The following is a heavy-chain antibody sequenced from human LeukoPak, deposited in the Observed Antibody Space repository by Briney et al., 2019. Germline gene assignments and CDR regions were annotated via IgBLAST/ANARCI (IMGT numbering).Heavy chain of an antibody. D-gene: IGHD3-22*01. CDR2: ISSSGSTI. J-gene: IGHJ3*02. CDR3: ARDTGVVIGAFDI. CDR1: GLTFSSYE. V-gene: IGHV3-48*03. Sequence: GGSLRLSCAASGLTFSSYEMNWVRQAPGKGLEWVSYISSSGSTIYYADSVKGRFTISRDNAKNSLYLQMNSLRAEDTAVYYCARDTGVVIGAFDIWGQGTMATVSS.